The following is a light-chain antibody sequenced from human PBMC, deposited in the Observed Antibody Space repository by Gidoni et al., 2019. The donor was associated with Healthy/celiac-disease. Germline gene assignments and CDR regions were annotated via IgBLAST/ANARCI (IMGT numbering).Light chain of an antibody. V-gene: IGLV1-47*01. CDR1: SSNIGSNY. J-gene: IGLJ3*02. CDR2: RNN. Sequence: QSVLTQPPSASGTPGQRVTISCSGSSSNIGSNYVYWYQQLPGTAPKLLIYRNNQRPSGVPDRFSGSKSGTSASLAISGLQSEDEADYYCAAWDDSLSGRVFGGGTKLTVL. CDR3: AAWDDSLSGRV.